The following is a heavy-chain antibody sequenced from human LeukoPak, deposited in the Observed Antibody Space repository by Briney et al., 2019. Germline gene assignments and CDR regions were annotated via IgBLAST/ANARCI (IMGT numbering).Heavy chain of an antibody. CDR1: EFSVGSNY. Sequence: GGSLRLSCAASEFSVGSNYMTWVRQAPGKGLEWVSLIYSGGSTYYADSVKGRFTISRDNSKNTLYLQMNSLRAEDTALYYCARGEWSSSPFDYWGQGTLVTVSS. CDR3: ARGEWSSSPFDY. D-gene: IGHD6-6*01. J-gene: IGHJ4*02. V-gene: IGHV3-66*02. CDR2: IYSGGST.